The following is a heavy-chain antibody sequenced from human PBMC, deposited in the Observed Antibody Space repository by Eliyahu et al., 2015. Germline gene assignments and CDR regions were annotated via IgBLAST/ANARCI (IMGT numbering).Heavy chain of an antibody. Sequence: QVQLQESGPGLVKPSETLSLTCTVSGGSISSFYWSWIRQSPGKGLEWIGYISYSGSTIYNPSLKSRVTMSVDTSKNQFSLKMTSVTAADSAVYYCARESYSLQYNWFDPWGQGILVTVSS. CDR3: ARESYSLQYNWFDP. D-gene: IGHD5-18*01. CDR2: ISYSGST. V-gene: IGHV4-59*13. CDR1: GGSISSFY. J-gene: IGHJ5*02.